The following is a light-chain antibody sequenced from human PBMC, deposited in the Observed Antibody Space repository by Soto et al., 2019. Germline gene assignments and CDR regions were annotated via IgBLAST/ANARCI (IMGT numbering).Light chain of an antibody. J-gene: IGKJ5*01. CDR3: QQRSKWPPEVT. CDR1: QSVSSY. CDR2: DAS. V-gene: IGKV3-11*01. Sequence: DIVLTHSPATLSLSPGERATLSCRASQSVSSYLAWYQQKPGQAPRLLIYDASNRATGISARFSGSGSGTDFTLTISSLEPEDFAVYYCQQRSKWPPEVTFGQGTRLEI.